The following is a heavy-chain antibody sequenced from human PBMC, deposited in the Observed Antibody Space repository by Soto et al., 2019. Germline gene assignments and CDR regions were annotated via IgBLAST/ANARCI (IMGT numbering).Heavy chain of an antibody. V-gene: IGHV1-8*01. CDR3: ARELGFHLCTPQCMDV. D-gene: IGHD2-15*01. J-gene: IGHJ6*02. CDR2: MNPNSGNT. CDR1: GYTFTSHD. Sequence: QVQLVQSGAEVKKPGASVKVSCKTSGYTFTSHDINWVRQAAGQGLEWMGWMNPNSGNTGYAQNFQGRVTMTRNTSISTAYKELSSLRSEDTAVYYCARELGFHLCTPQCMDVWGQGTTVTVSS.